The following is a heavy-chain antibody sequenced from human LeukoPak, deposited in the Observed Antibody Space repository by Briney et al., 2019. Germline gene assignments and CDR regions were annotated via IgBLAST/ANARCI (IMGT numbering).Heavy chain of an antibody. V-gene: IGHV3-23*01. CDR3: AKCDGSGSYDDY. CDR1: GFTSSTYA. CDR2: ISGNGGDT. Sequence: PGGSLRLSCAASGFTSSTYAMSWVRQAPGKGLEWVSTISGNGGDTYYADSVKGRFTISRDNSKNTLYLQMNSLRVEDTAVYYCAKCDGSGSYDDYWGQGTLVTVSS. J-gene: IGHJ4*02. D-gene: IGHD3-10*01.